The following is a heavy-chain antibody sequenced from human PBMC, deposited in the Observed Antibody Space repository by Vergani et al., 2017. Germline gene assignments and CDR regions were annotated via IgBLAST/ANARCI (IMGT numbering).Heavy chain of an antibody. CDR2: INDSGST. J-gene: IGHJ4*02. CDR1: GGSFSGYY. V-gene: IGHV4-34*01. D-gene: IGHD2-15*01. CDR3: ARVFRGGSALDN. Sequence: QVQLQQWGAGLLKPSETLSLTCAVYGGSFSGYYWSWIRQPPGKGLEWIGEINDSGSTNYNPSLKTRVTISVDTSKNQFSLKLSSVTAADTAVYYCARVFRGGSALDNWGQGTLVTVSS.